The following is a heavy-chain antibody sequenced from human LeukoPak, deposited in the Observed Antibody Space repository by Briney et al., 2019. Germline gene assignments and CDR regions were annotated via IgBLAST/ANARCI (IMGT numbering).Heavy chain of an antibody. D-gene: IGHD3-10*01. J-gene: IGHJ4*02. CDR1: GFTFRDFG. V-gene: IGHV3-33*01. CDR2: MRNDERDT. CDR3: ARDRGKSLGTSYFDY. Sequence: PGGTLRLSCAASGFTFRDFGMRWVRQAPGRGLEWVAVMRNDERDTYYADSVKGRFTISRDNSKNTLYLQVNSQRAEDTAVYYCARDRGKSLGTSYFDYWGQGTLVTVSS.